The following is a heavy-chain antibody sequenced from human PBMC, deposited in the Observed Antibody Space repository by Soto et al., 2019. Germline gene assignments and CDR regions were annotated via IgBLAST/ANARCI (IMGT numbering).Heavy chain of an antibody. Sequence: SDTLSITCAVSGCSISSSCYYWIWIRQHPGKDLEWIGEINHSGSTNYNPSLKSRVTISVDTSKNQFSLKLSSVTAADTAVYYCARDRRLITMVRGVSLWFDPWGQGTLVTVSS. CDR1: GCSISSSCYY. V-gene: IGHV4-39*07. D-gene: IGHD3-10*01. J-gene: IGHJ5*02. CDR2: INHSGST. CDR3: ARDRRLITMVRGVSLWFDP.